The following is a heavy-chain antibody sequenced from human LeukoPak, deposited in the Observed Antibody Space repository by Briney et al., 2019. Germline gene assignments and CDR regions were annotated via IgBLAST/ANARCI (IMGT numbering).Heavy chain of an antibody. CDR3: ARNAASDYYYYLGV. CDR2: ISHSGSLS. D-gene: IGHD6-25*01. CDR1: GFRFDAYA. V-gene: IGHV3-23*01. J-gene: IGHJ6*03. Sequence: GGSLRLSCAATGFRFDAYAMSWVRQAPGKGLDWVAAISHSGSLSTYAASVKGCFTISRDNSKDMLYLQMHSLRAEDTALYYCARNAASDYYYYLGVWGKGTTVTVSS.